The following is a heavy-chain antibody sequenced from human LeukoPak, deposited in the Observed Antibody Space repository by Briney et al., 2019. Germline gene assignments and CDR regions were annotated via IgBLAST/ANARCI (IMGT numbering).Heavy chain of an antibody. J-gene: IGHJ4*02. CDR3: ARLGYCSSTSCYRHSPYYFDY. Sequence: PSETLSLTCAVYGGSFSSYYWGWIRQPPGKGLEWIGSIYYSGSTYYNPSLKSRVTISVDTSKNQFSLKLSSVTAADTAVYYCARLGYCSSTSCYRHSPYYFDYWGQGTLVTVSS. D-gene: IGHD2-2*02. V-gene: IGHV4-39*01. CDR2: IYYSGST. CDR1: GGSFSSYY.